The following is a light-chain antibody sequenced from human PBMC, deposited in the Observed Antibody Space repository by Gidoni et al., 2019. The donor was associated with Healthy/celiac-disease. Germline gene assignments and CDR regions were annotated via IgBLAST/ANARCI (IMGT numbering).Light chain of an antibody. V-gene: IGKV3-15*01. CDR3: QQYNNWPPPSSYT. CDR2: GAS. Sequence: EIVMTQSPATLSVSPGERATLSCRASQSVSSTLAWYQQKPGQAPRLLIYGASSGSGTDSPLTISSMQSEEYAVYYCQQYNNWPPPSSYTFXXXTKLEIK. CDR1: QSVSST. J-gene: IGKJ2*01.